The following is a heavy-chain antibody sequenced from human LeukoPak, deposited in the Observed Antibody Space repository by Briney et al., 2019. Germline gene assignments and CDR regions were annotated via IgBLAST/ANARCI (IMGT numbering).Heavy chain of an antibody. J-gene: IGHJ4*02. CDR3: AVLRMTTVVQVDY. CDR2: INPNSGGT. D-gene: IGHD4-23*01. Sequence: ASVKVSCKASGYTFTGYYMHWVRQAPGQGLEWMGWINPNSGGTNYAQKFQGRVTMTRDTSTSTAYMELSRLRSDDTAVYYCAVLRMTTVVQVDYWGQGTLVTVSS. V-gene: IGHV1-2*02. CDR1: GYTFTGYY.